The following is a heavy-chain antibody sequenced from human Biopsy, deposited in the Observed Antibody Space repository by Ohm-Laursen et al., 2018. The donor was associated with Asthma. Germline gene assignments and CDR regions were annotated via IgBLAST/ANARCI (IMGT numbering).Heavy chain of an antibody. CDR2: IIPVFGTS. CDR1: GGTFSRYA. CDR3: ARGGYYGDRRYHNGLDV. Sequence: VKISCKASGGTFSRYAISWVRQAPGQGLEWMGGIIPVFGTSNYAQKFQGRVTFTADGSTSSAYMGLTSLRKEDTAVYYCARGGYYGDRRYHNGLDVWGQGTTVTVSS. D-gene: IGHD4-17*01. V-gene: IGHV1-69*13. J-gene: IGHJ6*02.